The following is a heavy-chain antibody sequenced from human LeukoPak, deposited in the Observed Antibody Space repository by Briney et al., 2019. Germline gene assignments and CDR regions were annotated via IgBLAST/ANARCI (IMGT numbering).Heavy chain of an antibody. J-gene: IGHJ3*02. CDR2: ISSSSSTI. D-gene: IGHD4-23*01. CDR1: GFTFSNAW. Sequence: GGSLRLSCAASGFTFSNAWMSWVRQAPGKGLEWVSYISSSSSTIYYADSVKGRFTISRDNAKNSLYLQMNSLRAEDTAVYYCARDGKTYYGGNPFDIWGQGTMVTVSS. CDR3: ARDGKTYYGGNPFDI. V-gene: IGHV3-48*01.